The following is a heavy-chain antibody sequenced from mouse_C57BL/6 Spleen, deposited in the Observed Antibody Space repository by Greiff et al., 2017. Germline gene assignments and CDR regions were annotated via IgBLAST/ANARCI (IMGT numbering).Heavy chain of an antibody. CDR3: AREGRLLGYFDY. V-gene: IGHV1-55*01. CDR2: IYPGSGST. CDR1: GYTFTSYW. Sequence: QVQLQQPGAELVKPGASVKMSCKASGYTFTSYWITWVKQRPGQGLEWIGDIYPGSGSTNYNEKFKSKATLTVDTSSSTAYMQLSSLTSEDSAVYYCAREGRLLGYFDYWGQGTPLTVSS. J-gene: IGHJ2*01. D-gene: IGHD2-13*01.